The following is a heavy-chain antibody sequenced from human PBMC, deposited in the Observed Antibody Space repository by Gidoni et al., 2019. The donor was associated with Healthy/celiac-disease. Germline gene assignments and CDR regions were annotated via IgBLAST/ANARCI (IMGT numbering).Heavy chain of an antibody. Sequence: QVQLVQSGAEVKKPGSSVKVSCKASGGTFSSYAISWVRQAPGKGLEWMGGIIPIFGTANYAQKFQGRVTITADESTSTAYMELSSLRSEDTAVYYCAREGRGIAARQPFDYWGQGTLVTVSS. CDR1: GGTFSSYA. CDR2: IIPIFGTA. D-gene: IGHD6-6*01. CDR3: AREGRGIAARQPFDY. J-gene: IGHJ4*02. V-gene: IGHV1-69*01.